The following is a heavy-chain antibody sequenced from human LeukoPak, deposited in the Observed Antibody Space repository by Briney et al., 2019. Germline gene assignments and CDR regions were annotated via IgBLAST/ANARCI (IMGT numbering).Heavy chain of an antibody. CDR3: AKESSSGYYYPFDY. Sequence: PSETLSLTCTVSGGSISSSSYYWGWLGQPPGRGGEGVGSIYYSGSTYYNPSLKSRVTISVDTSKNQFSLKLSSVTAADTAVYYCAKESSSGYYYPFDYWGQGTLVTVSS. J-gene: IGHJ4*02. CDR2: IYYSGST. D-gene: IGHD3-22*01. CDR1: GGSISSSSYY. V-gene: IGHV4-39*01.